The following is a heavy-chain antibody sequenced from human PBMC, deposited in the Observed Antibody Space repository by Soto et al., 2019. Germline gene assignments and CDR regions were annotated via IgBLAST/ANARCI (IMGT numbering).Heavy chain of an antibody. CDR1: GFTVSNNY. V-gene: IGHV3-53*02. J-gene: IGHJ4*02. CDR2: IYSGGST. CDR3: ATYPSLDY. Sequence: EVQLVETGGGLIQPGGSLRLSCAASGFTVSNNYISWVRQAPGKVLEWVSLIYSGGSTFYAASVKGRFTISRDNSKNTLFLQMNSLRAEDTAVYFCATYPSLDYWGQGTLVTVSA.